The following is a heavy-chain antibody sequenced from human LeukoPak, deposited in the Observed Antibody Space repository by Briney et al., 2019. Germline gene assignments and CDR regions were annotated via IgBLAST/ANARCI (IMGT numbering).Heavy chain of an antibody. V-gene: IGHV4-59*01. CDR3: ARVDYSNWFDP. J-gene: IGHJ5*02. D-gene: IGHD4-11*01. CDR2: IYYSGST. CDR1: GGSISSYY. Sequence: SETLSLTCTVSGGSISSYYWNWIRQPPGKGLEWIGYIYYSGSTNYNPSLKSRVTISVDTSKNQFSLKLSSVTAADTAVYYCARVDYSNWFDPWGQGTLITVSS.